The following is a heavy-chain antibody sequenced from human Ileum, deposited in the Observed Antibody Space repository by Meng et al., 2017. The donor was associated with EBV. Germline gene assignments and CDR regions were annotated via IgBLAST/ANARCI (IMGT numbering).Heavy chain of an antibody. D-gene: IGHD4-23*01. CDR3: ARYGRCNGNSFYCFDP. CDR1: GGSFNDYY. Sequence: QGRLPQWGTGLLKPSETLSLTCAVQGGSFNDYYWTWLRQPPGKGLEWIGEIDQSGYTKFNPSLSSRATISRDTSNNQFSLRLNSVTAADTALYYCARYGRCNGNSFYCFDPWGQGTLVTVSS. CDR2: IDQSGYT. J-gene: IGHJ5*02. V-gene: IGHV4-34*01.